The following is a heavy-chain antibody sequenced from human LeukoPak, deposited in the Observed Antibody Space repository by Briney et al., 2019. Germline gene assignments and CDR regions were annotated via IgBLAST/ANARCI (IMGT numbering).Heavy chain of an antibody. D-gene: IGHD3-22*01. CDR1: GFTFSSYA. CDR2: ISGSGGST. Sequence: GGSLRLSCAASGFTFSSYAMSWVRQAPGKGLEWVSAISGSGGSTYYADSVKGRFTISRDNSKSTLYLQMNSLRTEDTAVYYCAKVTTYYYDSSGYYHWGQGTLVTVSS. J-gene: IGHJ5*02. CDR3: AKVTTYYYDSSGYYH. V-gene: IGHV3-23*01.